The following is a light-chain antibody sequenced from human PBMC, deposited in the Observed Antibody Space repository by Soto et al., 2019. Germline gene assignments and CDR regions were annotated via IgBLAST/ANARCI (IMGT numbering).Light chain of an antibody. J-gene: IGKJ2*01. V-gene: IGKV3-15*01. CDR3: QQYDSWRYT. CDR1: QSVSRT. CDR2: GAS. Sequence: EIVMTQSPSILSVSPLERATLSCRASQSVSRTLAWYQQKPGQAPRLLIYGASTRATGIPARFSGRGSGTDFTLTISSLQSEDFAVYYCQQYDSWRYTFGQGTKVDIK.